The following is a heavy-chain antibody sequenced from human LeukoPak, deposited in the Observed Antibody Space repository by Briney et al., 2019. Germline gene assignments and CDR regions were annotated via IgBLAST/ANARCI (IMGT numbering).Heavy chain of an antibody. V-gene: IGHV4-39*01. CDR3: ARGGSSSGWYNDY. CDR1: GGSISSSSYY. D-gene: IGHD6-19*01. J-gene: IGHJ4*02. CDR2: IYYSGST. Sequence: PETLSLTCTVSGGSISSSSYYWGWIRQPPGKGLEWIGSIYYSGSTYYNPSLRSRVTISVDTSKNQFSLKLSSVTAADTAVYYCARGGSSSGWYNDYWGQGTLVTVSS.